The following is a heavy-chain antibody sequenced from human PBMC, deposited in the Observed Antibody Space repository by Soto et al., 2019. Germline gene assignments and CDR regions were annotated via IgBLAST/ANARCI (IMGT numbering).Heavy chain of an antibody. Sequence: GGSLRLSCAASGFTFSNAWMNWVRQAPGKGLEWVGRIKSKTDGGTTDYAAPVKGRFTISRDDSKNTLYLQMNSLKTEDTAVYYCTTTGGAPYYDILNYGMDVWGQGTTVTVSS. J-gene: IGHJ6*02. CDR1: GFTFSNAW. V-gene: IGHV3-15*07. CDR2: IKSKTDGGTT. D-gene: IGHD3-9*01. CDR3: TTTGGAPYYDILNYGMDV.